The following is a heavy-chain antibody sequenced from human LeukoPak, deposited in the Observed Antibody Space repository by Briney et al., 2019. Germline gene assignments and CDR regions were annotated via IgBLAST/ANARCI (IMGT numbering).Heavy chain of an antibody. CDR1: GFTFSSYA. CDR3: ARDRGGYSGYGGD. Sequence: PGGSLRLSCAASGFTFSSYAMHWVRPAPGKGLEWVAVISYDGSNKYYADSVKGRFTISRDNSKNTLYLQMNSLRAEDTAVYYCARDRGGYSGYGGDWGQRTLVTVSS. CDR2: ISYDGSNK. J-gene: IGHJ4*02. V-gene: IGHV3-30-3*01. D-gene: IGHD5-12*01.